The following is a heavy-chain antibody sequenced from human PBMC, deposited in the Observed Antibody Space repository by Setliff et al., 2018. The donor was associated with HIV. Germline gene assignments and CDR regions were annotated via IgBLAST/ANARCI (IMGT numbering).Heavy chain of an antibody. J-gene: IGHJ6*02. CDR1: GYTFTDYT. CDR3: ARDYLYYNLYNGSPVYGMDV. CDR2: INAGNGNT. V-gene: IGHV1-3*01. D-gene: IGHD3-3*01. Sequence: ASVKVSCKASGYTFTDYTIHWVRQAPGQRLEWMGWINAGNGNTKYSQKFQGRVSITRDTSKNSLYLQMNSLRVEDTAVYYCARDYLYYNLYNGSPVYGMDVWGQGTTVTVSS.